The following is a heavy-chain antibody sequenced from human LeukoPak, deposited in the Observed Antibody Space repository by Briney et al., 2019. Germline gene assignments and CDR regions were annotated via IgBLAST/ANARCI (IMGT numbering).Heavy chain of an antibody. D-gene: IGHD3-10*02. CDR3: AELGITMIGGV. CDR1: GFTFSSYS. V-gene: IGHV3-7*01. J-gene: IGHJ6*04. CDR2: INQDGSDK. Sequence: PGGSLRLSCAASGFTFSSYSMSWVRQAPGKGLEWVAKINQDGSDKYYVDSVKGRFTISRDNAKNSLYLQMNSLRAEDTAVYYCAELGITMIGGVWGKGTTVTISS.